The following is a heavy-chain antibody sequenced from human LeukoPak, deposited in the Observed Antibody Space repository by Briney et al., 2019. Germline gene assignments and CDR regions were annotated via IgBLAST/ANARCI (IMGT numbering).Heavy chain of an antibody. D-gene: IGHD4-17*01. V-gene: IGHV4-38-2*02. Sequence: SETLSLTCTVSGYSISSGYYWGWIRPPPGKGLEWIGSIYHSGSTYYNPFLKSRVTISVDTSKNQFSLKLSSVTAADTAVYYCAREGGHYGDSFDPWGQGTLVTVSS. J-gene: IGHJ5*02. CDR3: AREGGHYGDSFDP. CDR2: IYHSGST. CDR1: GYSISSGYY.